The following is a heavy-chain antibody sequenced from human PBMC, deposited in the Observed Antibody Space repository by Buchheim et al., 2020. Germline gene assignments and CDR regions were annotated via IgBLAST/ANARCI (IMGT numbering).Heavy chain of an antibody. CDR3: ARAQDDYVWGGSYCFDY. CDR1: GFTFSSYE. D-gene: IGHD3-16*01. CDR2: ISSSGSTI. Sequence: EVQLVESGGGLVQPGGSLRLSCAASGFTFSSYEMNWVRQAPGKGLEWVSYISSSGSTIYYADSVKGRFTISRDNAKNSLYMPMNSLRAEDTAVYYCARAQDDYVWGGSYCFDYWGQGTL. J-gene: IGHJ4*02. V-gene: IGHV3-48*03.